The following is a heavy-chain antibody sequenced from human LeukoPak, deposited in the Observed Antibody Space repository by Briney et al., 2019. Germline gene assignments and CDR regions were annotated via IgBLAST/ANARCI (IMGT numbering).Heavy chain of an antibody. V-gene: IGHV1-46*01. CDR3: ARESDVGKDFDC. CDR2: INTRNGDT. Sequence: ASVKVSFKASGYTFPYHYIHLVRQAPGQGREWMGIINTRNGDTNYEQRFQGRVTMTRDTSTSTVYMELSTLDSEDTAVYYCARESDVGKDFDCWGQGTLVTVSS. D-gene: IGHD1-1*01. J-gene: IGHJ4*02. CDR1: GYTFPYHY.